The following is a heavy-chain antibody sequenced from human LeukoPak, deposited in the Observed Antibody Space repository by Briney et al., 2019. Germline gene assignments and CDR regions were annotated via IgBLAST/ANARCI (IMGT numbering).Heavy chain of an antibody. CDR1: GFTFSSYW. Sequence: PGGSLRLSCAASGFTFSSYWTHWVRQAPGKGLMWVSRINREGTTTQYADAVKGRFTISRDNAKNTLYLQMNSLRVEDTAVYYCARGGTYYYYYYMDVWGKRTTVTVSS. CDR2: INREGTTT. V-gene: IGHV3-74*03. J-gene: IGHJ6*03. CDR3: ARGGTYYYYYYMDV.